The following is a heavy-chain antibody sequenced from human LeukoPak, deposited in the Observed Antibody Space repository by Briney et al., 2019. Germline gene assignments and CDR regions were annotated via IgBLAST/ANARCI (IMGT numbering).Heavy chain of an antibody. CDR3: ARRAPMVRGVIRSRGNYFDY. Sequence: SETLSLTCAVYGGSFSGYYWSWIRQPPGKGLEWIGEMNHSGSTNYNPSLKSRVTISVDTSKNQFSLKLSSVTAADTAVYYCARRAPMVRGVIRSRGNYFDYWGQGTLVTVSS. V-gene: IGHV4-34*01. CDR1: GGSFSGYY. D-gene: IGHD3-10*01. J-gene: IGHJ4*02. CDR2: MNHSGST.